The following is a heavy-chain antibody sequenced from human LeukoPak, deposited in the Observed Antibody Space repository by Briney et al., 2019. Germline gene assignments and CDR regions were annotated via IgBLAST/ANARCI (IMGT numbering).Heavy chain of an antibody. J-gene: IGHJ4*02. D-gene: IGHD5-18*01. Sequence: GGSLRPSCAASGFTFSSYAITWVRQAPGEGLEWVSTISGSAVSTYYADSVKGRFTISRDNSKNTVYLQMNTLRAEDTAVYYCAKDSGYSFGFDYWGQGTLVTVSS. V-gene: IGHV3-23*01. CDR3: AKDSGYSFGFDY. CDR1: GFTFSSYA. CDR2: ISGSAVST.